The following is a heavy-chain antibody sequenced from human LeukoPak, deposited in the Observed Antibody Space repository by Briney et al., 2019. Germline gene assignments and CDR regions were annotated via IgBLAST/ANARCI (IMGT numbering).Heavy chain of an antibody. D-gene: IGHD6-19*01. CDR3: AKDKTVAGTGAFDI. Sequence: PGGSLRLSCAASGFTFSSYGMHWVRQAPGKGLEWVAVIWYDGSNKYYADSVKGRFTISRDNSKNTLYLQMNSLRAEDTALYYCAKDKTVAGTGAFDIWGQGTMVTVSS. CDR1: GFTFSSYG. V-gene: IGHV3-30*02. CDR2: IWYDGSNK. J-gene: IGHJ3*02.